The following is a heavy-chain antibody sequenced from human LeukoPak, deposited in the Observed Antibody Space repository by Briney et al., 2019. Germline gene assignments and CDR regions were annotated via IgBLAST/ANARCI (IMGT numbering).Heavy chain of an antibody. Sequence: GGSLRLSCAASGFIFSNYALTWVRQAPGKGLEWVAVISYDGSNKYYADSVKGRFTISRDNSKNTLYLQMNSPRAEDTAVYYCARIPRWGYDSSGYYPHDAFDIWGQGTMVTVSS. CDR2: ISYDGSNK. J-gene: IGHJ3*02. CDR3: ARIPRWGYDSSGYYPHDAFDI. V-gene: IGHV3-30-3*01. CDR1: GFIFSNYA. D-gene: IGHD3-22*01.